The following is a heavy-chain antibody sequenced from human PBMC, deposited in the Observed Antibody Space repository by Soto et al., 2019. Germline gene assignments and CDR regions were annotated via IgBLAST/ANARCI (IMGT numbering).Heavy chain of an antibody. CDR2: MYNTGST. Sequence: SETRSLACPVSGGSISDYYWSWIRQPPGKRLEWIGYMYNTGSTNYNPSLRSRLTISVDTSKNQLSLKMTSVAAADTDVYYCATGSFLEWLPEFDSCGQGTLVTVSS. J-gene: IGHJ4*02. CDR1: GGSISDYY. CDR3: ATGSFLEWLPEFDS. V-gene: IGHV4-4*09. D-gene: IGHD3-3*02.